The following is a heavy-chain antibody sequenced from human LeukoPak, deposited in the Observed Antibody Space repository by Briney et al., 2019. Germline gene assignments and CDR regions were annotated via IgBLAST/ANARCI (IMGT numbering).Heavy chain of an antibody. V-gene: IGHV3-23*01. Sequence: GGSLRLSCAASGFTFSSYAMSWVRQAPGKGLEWVSAISGSGGSTFYADSVKGRFTISRDNSKNTLYLQMNSLRAEDTAVYYCAKCIGFCSGGSCYYYYGMDVWGQGTTVTVSS. CDR1: GFTFSSYA. CDR3: AKCIGFCSGGSCYYYYGMDV. J-gene: IGHJ6*02. D-gene: IGHD2-15*01. CDR2: ISGSGGST.